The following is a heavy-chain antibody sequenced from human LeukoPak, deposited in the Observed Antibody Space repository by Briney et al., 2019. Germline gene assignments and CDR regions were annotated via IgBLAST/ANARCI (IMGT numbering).Heavy chain of an antibody. V-gene: IGHV1-24*01. D-gene: IGHD3-10*01. CDR3: ATWDGHYYGSAFDY. Sequence: PEASVKVSCKVSGYTLTELSMHWVRQAPGKGLEWMGGFDPEDGETIYAQKFQGRVTMTEDTSTDTAYMELSSLRSEDTAVYYCATWDGHYYGSAFDYWGQGTLVTVSS. CDR2: FDPEDGET. J-gene: IGHJ4*02. CDR1: GYTLTELS.